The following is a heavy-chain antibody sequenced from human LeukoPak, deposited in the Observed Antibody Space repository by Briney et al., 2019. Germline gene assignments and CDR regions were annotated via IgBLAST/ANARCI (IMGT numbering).Heavy chain of an antibody. D-gene: IGHD1-26*01. V-gene: IGHV3-21*01. J-gene: IGHJ4*02. CDR3: ARGQWELLLFDY. Sequence: GGSLRLSCAASGFTFSSYSMNWVRQAPGKGLEWVSSISSSSSYIYYADSVKGRFTISRDNAKNSLYLQMNSLRAEGTAVYYCARGQWELLLFDYWGQGTLVTVSS. CDR2: ISSSSSYI. CDR1: GFTFSSYS.